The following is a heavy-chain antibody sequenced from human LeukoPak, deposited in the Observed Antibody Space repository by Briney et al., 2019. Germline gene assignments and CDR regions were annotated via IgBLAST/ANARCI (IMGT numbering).Heavy chain of an antibody. J-gene: IGHJ4*02. Sequence: SETLSLTCAVYGGSFSGYYWNWIRQPPGKGLEWIGEINHSGSTNYNPSLKSRVTISVDTSKNQFSLKLSSVTAADTAVYYCARVTVGALDCWGQGTLVTVSS. CDR3: ARVTVGALDC. D-gene: IGHD1-26*01. CDR2: INHSGST. V-gene: IGHV4-34*01. CDR1: GGSFSGYY.